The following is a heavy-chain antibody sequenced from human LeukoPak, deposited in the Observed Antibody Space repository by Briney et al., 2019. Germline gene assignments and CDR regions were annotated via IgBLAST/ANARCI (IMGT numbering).Heavy chain of an antibody. V-gene: IGHV3-74*03. J-gene: IGHJ3*02. CDR3: AREDVNIVVATSGAFDI. CDR1: GFTFSTYW. Sequence: PGGSLRLSCAPSGFTFSTYWMHWVRQAPGKGLVWVSRIISDGSSTTYADSVKGRFTISRDNAKNTLYLQMNSLRAEDTAVYYCAREDVNIVVATSGAFDIWGQGTMVTVSS. D-gene: IGHD6-19*01. CDR2: IISDGSST.